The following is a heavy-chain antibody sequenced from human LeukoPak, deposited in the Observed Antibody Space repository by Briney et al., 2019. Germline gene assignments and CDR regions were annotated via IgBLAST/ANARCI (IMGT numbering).Heavy chain of an antibody. CDR3: ARGRYYDSSGHYYLPDY. D-gene: IGHD3-22*01. CDR2: IGGSGGTT. Sequence: GESLRLSCAASGFTFSSYAMTWVRQAPGKGLEWVSAIGGSGGTTYYADSVKGRFTISRDNSKNSLYLQMNSLRAEDTAVYYCARGRYYDSSGHYYLPDYWGQGTLVTVSS. V-gene: IGHV3-23*01. J-gene: IGHJ4*02. CDR1: GFTFSSYA.